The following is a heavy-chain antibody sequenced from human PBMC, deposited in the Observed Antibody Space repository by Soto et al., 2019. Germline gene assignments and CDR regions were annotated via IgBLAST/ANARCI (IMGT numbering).Heavy chain of an antibody. Sequence: PGGSLRLSCAASGFTFSSYWMHWVRQAPGKGLVWVSRINSDGSSTSYADSVKGRFTISRDNAKNTLYLQMNSLRAEDTAVYYCARDPAPIAAVWYFDLWGRGTLVTVSS. CDR3: ARDPAPIAAVWYFDL. V-gene: IGHV3-74*01. CDR2: INSDGSST. J-gene: IGHJ2*01. CDR1: GFTFSSYW. D-gene: IGHD6-13*01.